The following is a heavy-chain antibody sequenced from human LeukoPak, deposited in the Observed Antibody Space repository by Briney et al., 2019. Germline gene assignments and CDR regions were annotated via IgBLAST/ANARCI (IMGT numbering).Heavy chain of an antibody. Sequence: GGSLRLSCAASGFTFSSYAMSWVRQAPGKGLEWVSAISGSGGSTYYADSVKGWFTISRDNSKDTVYLEINSLRIEDTAVYYCAKERQEGATPFDYWGQGSLVTVSS. V-gene: IGHV3-23*01. CDR3: AKERQEGATPFDY. J-gene: IGHJ4*02. D-gene: IGHD1-26*01. CDR1: GFTFSSYA. CDR2: ISGSGGST.